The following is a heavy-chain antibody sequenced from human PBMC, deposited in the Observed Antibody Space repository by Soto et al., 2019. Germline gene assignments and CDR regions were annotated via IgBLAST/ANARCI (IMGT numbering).Heavy chain of an antibody. Sequence: SETLSLTCTVSGGSISSYYWSWIRQPPGKGLEWIGYIYYSGSTNYNPSLKSRVTISVDTSKNQFSLKLSSVTAVDTAVYYCAGQGDYYMDVWGKGTTVTVSS. CDR3: AGQGDYYMDV. V-gene: IGHV4-59*01. J-gene: IGHJ6*03. D-gene: IGHD3-16*01. CDR1: GGSISSYY. CDR2: IYYSGST.